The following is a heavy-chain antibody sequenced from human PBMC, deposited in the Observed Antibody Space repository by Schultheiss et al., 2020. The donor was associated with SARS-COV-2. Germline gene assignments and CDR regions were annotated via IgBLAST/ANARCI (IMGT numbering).Heavy chain of an antibody. V-gene: IGHV4-34*01. D-gene: IGHD4-11*01. CDR2: INHSGST. Sequence: SETLSLTCAVYGGSFSGYYWSWIRQPPGKGLEWIGEINHSGSTNYNPSLKSRVTISVDTSKNQFSLKLSSVTAADTAVYYCTSRTPDYSNNLRGDYWGQGTLVTVSS. CDR1: GGSFSGYY. CDR3: TSRTPDYSNNLRGDY. J-gene: IGHJ4*02.